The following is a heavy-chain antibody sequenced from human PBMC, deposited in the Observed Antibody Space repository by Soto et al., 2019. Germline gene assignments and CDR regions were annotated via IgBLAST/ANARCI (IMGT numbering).Heavy chain of an antibody. CDR1: GGTFSSYT. CDR2: IIPILGIE. J-gene: IGHJ4*02. V-gene: IGHV1-69*02. CDR3: ASSLLDYGDPGYFDY. D-gene: IGHD4-17*01. Sequence: QVQLVQSGAEVKKPGSSVKVSCKASGGTFSSYTISWVRQAPGQGLEWMGRIIPILGIENYAQKFQGRVTITADKSTSTAYMELSSLRSEDTAVYYCASSLLDYGDPGYFDYWGQGTLVTVSS.